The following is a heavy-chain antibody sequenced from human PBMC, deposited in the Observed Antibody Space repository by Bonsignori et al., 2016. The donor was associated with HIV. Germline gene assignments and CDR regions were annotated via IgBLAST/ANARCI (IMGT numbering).Heavy chain of an antibody. D-gene: IGHD3-10*01. V-gene: IGHV1-69*10. Sequence: WVRQAPGQGLEWMGGIIPILGIANYAQKFQGRVTITADESTSTAYMELSSLRSEDTAVYYCASSTYSGSYFDYWGQGTLVTVSS. CDR2: IIPILGIA. J-gene: IGHJ4*02. CDR3: ASSTYSGSYFDY.